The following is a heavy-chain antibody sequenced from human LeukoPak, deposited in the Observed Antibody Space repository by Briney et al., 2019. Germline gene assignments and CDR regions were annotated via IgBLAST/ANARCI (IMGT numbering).Heavy chain of an antibody. V-gene: IGHV3-30-3*01. CDR3: AREYQLLYNY. CDR1: GFTFSSYA. D-gene: IGHD2-2*02. CDR2: ISYDGSNK. J-gene: IGHJ4*02. Sequence: GGSLRLSCAASGFTFSSYAMHWVRQAPGKGLEWVAVISYDGSNKYYADPVKGRFTISRDNSKNTLYLQMNSLRAEDTAVYYCAREYQLLYNYWGQGTLVTVSS.